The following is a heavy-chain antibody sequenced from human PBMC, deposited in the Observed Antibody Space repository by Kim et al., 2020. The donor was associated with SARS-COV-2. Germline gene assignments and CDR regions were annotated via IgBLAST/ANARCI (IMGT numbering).Heavy chain of an antibody. J-gene: IGHJ4*01. V-gene: IGHV4-34*01. D-gene: IGHD2-15*01. Sequence: SETLSLTCAVYGGSFSGYYWSWIRQPPGKGLEWIGEINHSGSTNYNPSLKSRVTISVDTSKNQFSLKLSSVTAADTAVYYCARGPKNIVVVVAALPYDY. CDR3: ARGPKNIVVVVAALPYDY. CDR2: INHSGST. CDR1: GGSFSGYY.